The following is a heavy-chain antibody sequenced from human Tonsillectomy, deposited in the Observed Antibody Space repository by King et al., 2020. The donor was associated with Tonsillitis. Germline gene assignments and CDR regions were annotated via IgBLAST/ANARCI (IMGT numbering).Heavy chain of an antibody. D-gene: IGHD3-3*01. J-gene: IGHJ4*02. CDR2: IYSGGST. CDR3: ARCQTLEWSLGQYYFDY. V-gene: IGHV3-66*01. CDR1: GFTVSSKY. Sequence: VQLVESGGGLVQPGGPLRLSCEASGFTVSSKYMNWVRQAPGKGLEGGSVIYSGGSTYYADALKGRFTSSRDNSKNTLYLQMNYLRAEDTAVYYCARCQTLEWSLGQYYFDYWGQGTLVTVSS.